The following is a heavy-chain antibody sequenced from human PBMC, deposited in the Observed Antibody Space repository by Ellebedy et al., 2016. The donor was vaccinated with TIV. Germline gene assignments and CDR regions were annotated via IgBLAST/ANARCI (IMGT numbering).Heavy chain of an antibody. CDR2: VYHSGNT. CDR3: ATQKPSSGWSLEY. D-gene: IGHD6-19*01. Sequence: GSLRLXCTVSGYSISSGYYWGWIRQSPGKGLEWIGNVYHSGNTYYNPSLKSRVIISVDTSKNRFSLNLSSVTAADTAVFYCATQKPSSGWSLEYWGQGTLVTVSS. J-gene: IGHJ4*02. V-gene: IGHV4-38-2*02. CDR1: GYSISSGYY.